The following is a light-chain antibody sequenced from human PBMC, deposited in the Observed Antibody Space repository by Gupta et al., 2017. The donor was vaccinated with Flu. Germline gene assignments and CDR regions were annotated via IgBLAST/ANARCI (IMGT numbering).Light chain of an antibody. CDR2: NTN. CDR3: VPYRGSGIWV. CDR1: SGSVGSNYY. Sequence: TATITFGWSSGSVGSNYYHSCYHHTPAQPHRLLVYNTNSRSAVVPGRFSASFVGNTAALTITGAQAEEASDYYVVPYRGSGIWVFGGGTKLTVL. V-gene: IGLV8-61*01. J-gene: IGLJ3*02.